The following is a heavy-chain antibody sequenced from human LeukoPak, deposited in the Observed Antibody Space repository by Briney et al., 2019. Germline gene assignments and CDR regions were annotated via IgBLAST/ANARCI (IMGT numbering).Heavy chain of an antibody. D-gene: IGHD6-19*01. CDR1: GFTFSAYG. Sequence: PGGFLRLSCAASGFTFSAYGIHWVRQAPGKGLEWVAVVSSDGDSKFSADSVKGRFTISRDNSKNTLFLQMNSLGPEDTAVYYCAKDQIGWAPGYSSGPLDYWGQGTQVTVSS. CDR2: VSSDGDSK. J-gene: IGHJ4*02. CDR3: AKDQIGWAPGYSSGPLDY. V-gene: IGHV3-30*18.